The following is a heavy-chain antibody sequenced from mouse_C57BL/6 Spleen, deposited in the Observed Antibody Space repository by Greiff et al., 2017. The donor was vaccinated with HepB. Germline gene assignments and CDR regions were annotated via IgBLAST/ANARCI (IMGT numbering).Heavy chain of an antibody. J-gene: IGHJ3*01. CDR1: GFTFSSYA. V-gene: IGHV5-4*01. Sequence: EVKLVESGGGLVKPGGSLKLSCAASGFTFSSYAMSWVRQTPDKRLEWVATISDGGSYTYYPDNVKARFTISRDNAKNNLYLQMSHLKSEDTAMYYCARDTAYYGSSFSWFAYWGQGTLVTVSA. CDR2: ISDGGSYT. D-gene: IGHD1-1*01. CDR3: ARDTAYYGSSFSWFAY.